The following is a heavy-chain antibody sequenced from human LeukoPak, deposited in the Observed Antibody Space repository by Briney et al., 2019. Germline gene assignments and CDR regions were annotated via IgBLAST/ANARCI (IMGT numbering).Heavy chain of an antibody. V-gene: IGHV4-31*03. J-gene: IGHJ5*02. CDR2: IYYSGST. CDR1: GGSISSGGYY. Sequence: SETLSLTCTVSGGSISSGGYYWSWIRQHPGKGREWIGYIYYSGSTYYNPSLKSRVTISVDTSKNQFSLKLSSVTAADTAVYYCARVGYCSGGSCYTRFRFDPWGQGTLVTVSS. D-gene: IGHD2-15*01. CDR3: ARVGYCSGGSCYTRFRFDP.